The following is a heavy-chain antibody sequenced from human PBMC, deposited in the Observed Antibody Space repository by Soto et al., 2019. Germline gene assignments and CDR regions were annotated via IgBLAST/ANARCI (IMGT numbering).Heavy chain of an antibody. CDR1: GFTFRSYA. D-gene: IGHD5-12*01. V-gene: IGHV3-64*01. CDR3: ARRGYSGYEIDY. Sequence: EVQLVESGGGLVQPGGSLRLSCAASGFTFRSYAMHWVRQAPGKGLEYVSDISSNGGSTYYANAVKGRFTISRVNSKNTLYLQMGSLRAEDMAVYYCARRGYSGYEIDYWGQGTLVTVSS. CDR2: ISSNGGST. J-gene: IGHJ4*02.